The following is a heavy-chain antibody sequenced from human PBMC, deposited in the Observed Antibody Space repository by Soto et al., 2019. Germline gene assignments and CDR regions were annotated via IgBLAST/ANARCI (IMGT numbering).Heavy chain of an antibody. Sequence: GASVKVSCKASGYTFTSYAMHWVRQAPGQRLEWMGWINAGNGNTKYSQKFQGRVTITRDTSASTAYMELSSLRSEDTAVYYCARDQRYDSYYHGMDVWGQGTTVTVSS. CDR1: GYTFTSYA. D-gene: IGHD3-22*01. J-gene: IGHJ6*02. CDR3: ARDQRYDSYYHGMDV. V-gene: IGHV1-3*01. CDR2: INAGNGNT.